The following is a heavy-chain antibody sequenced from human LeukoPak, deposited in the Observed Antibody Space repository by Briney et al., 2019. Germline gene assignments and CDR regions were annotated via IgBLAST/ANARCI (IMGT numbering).Heavy chain of an antibody. CDR3: ARAYNNTWVFDY. CDR2: IYTSGST. J-gene: IGHJ4*02. D-gene: IGHD6-13*01. V-gene: IGHV4-4*07. CDR1: GGSISTYY. Sequence: SETLSLTCTVSGGSISTYYCNWIRQPAGQGLEWIGLIYTSGSTNQNPSLKSRVTMSVDTSKNQFSLKLRSVTAADTAVYYCARAYNNTWVFDYWGQGTLVTVSS.